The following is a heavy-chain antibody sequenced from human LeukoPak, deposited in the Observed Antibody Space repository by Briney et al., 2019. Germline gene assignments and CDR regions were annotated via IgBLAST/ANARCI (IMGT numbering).Heavy chain of an antibody. Sequence: QAGGSLRLSCAASGFTFSSYAMHWVRQAPGKGLEWVAVISYDGSNKYYADSVKGRFTISRDNSKNTLYLQMNSLRAEDTAVYYCVSRVVLEWLLSLDYWGQGTLVTVSS. CDR3: VSRVVLEWLLSLDY. CDR2: ISYDGSNK. D-gene: IGHD3-3*01. J-gene: IGHJ4*02. CDR1: GFTFSSYA. V-gene: IGHV3-30-3*01.